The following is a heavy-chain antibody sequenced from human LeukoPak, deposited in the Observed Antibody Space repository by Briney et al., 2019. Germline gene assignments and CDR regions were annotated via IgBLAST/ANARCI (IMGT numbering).Heavy chain of an antibody. CDR2: IYTSGST. Sequence: SETLSLTCTVSGGSISSYYWSWIRQPAGKGLQWIGRIYTSGSTNYNPSLKSRVTLSVDTSKNQFSLKLSSVTAADTAVYYCARTETIRGVILLFDYWGQGTLVTVSS. D-gene: IGHD3-10*01. CDR3: ARTETIRGVILLFDY. J-gene: IGHJ4*02. V-gene: IGHV4-4*07. CDR1: GGSISSYY.